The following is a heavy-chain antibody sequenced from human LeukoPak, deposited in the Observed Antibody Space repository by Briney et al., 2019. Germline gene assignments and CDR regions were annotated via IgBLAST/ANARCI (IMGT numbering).Heavy chain of an antibody. CDR3: ARSRGDILTGYSYYYYYYGMDV. Sequence: ASVKVSCKASGGTFSSYAISWVRQAPGQGLEWMGGIIPIFGTANYAQKFQGRVTITADESTSTAYMELSSLRSEDTAVYYCARSRGDILTGYSYYYYYYGMDVWGQGTTVTVSS. CDR1: GGTFSSYA. V-gene: IGHV1-69*13. CDR2: IIPIFGTA. D-gene: IGHD3-9*01. J-gene: IGHJ6*02.